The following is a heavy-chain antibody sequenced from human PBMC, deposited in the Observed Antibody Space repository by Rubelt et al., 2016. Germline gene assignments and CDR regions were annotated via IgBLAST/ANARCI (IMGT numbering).Heavy chain of an antibody. J-gene: IGHJ4*02. V-gene: IGHV3-7*02. D-gene: IGHD1-26*01. CDR2: INHDGSEK. CDR3: ARNSQLLNYFDY. Sequence: VQLLESGGGFVQPGGSLRLSCTASGFTFRNCWMSWVRQAPGKGLEWVANINHDGSEKYYVDSVKGRFSISRDNSKNTLYVQMKSRRGEDTREYYCARNSQLLNYFDYWGQGTLVTVSS. CDR1: GFTFRNCW.